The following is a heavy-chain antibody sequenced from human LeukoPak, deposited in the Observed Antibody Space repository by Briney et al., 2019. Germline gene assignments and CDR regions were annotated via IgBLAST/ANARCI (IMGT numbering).Heavy chain of an antibody. Sequence: PGGSLRLSCAASGFTFSGYYLTWLRQAPGKGLEWLSYISNSGSTVFYADSVKGRFTVSRDNAKRSLYLQIESLRDDDTAVYHCALGTINKDFYFGMDVWGQGTTVTVSS. CDR2: ISNSGSTV. CDR1: GFTFSGYY. D-gene: IGHD2-8*01. CDR3: ALGTINKDFYFGMDV. J-gene: IGHJ6*02. V-gene: IGHV3-11*01.